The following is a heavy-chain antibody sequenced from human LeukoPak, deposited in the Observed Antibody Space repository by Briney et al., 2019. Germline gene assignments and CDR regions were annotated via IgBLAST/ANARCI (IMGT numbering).Heavy chain of an antibody. J-gene: IGHJ6*03. CDR3: ARVGRSRGSLPNSYYYMDV. D-gene: IGHD1-26*01. V-gene: IGHV1-69*05. CDR1: GDIFNSYS. Sequence: ASVKVSCKASGDIFNSYSISWARQAPGQGLEWMGGIIPIFGSANYAQKFQGRVTITTDQSTSTAYMELSSLSSEDTAVYYCARVGRSRGSLPNSYYYMDVWGKGTTVTVSS. CDR2: IIPIFGSA.